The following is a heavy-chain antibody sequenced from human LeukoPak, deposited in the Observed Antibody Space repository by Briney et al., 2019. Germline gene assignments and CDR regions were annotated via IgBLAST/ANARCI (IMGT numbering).Heavy chain of an antibody. CDR1: GYTFTIYA. CDR3: ASAYYYDSSGYYYPRSYGMDV. CDR2: INAGNGNT. Sequence: GASVNVSCTASGYTFTIYAMHWVRQAPGQRLEWMGWINAGNGNTKYSQKFQGRVTITRDTSASTAYMELSSLRSEDTAVYYCASAYYYDSSGYYYPRSYGMDVWGQGTTVTVSS. J-gene: IGHJ6*02. V-gene: IGHV1-3*01. D-gene: IGHD3-22*01.